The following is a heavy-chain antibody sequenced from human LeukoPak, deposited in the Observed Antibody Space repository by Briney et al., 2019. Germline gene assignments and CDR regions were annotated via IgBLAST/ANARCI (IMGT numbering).Heavy chain of an antibody. V-gene: IGHV4-59*08. CDR2: IYYTGST. D-gene: IGHD3-9*01. CDR1: GASMGDYY. Sequence: SETLSLTCTVSGASMGDYYWSWIRQPPGKGLEWIGYIYYTGSTNYNPSLKSRVTMSVDTSKNQISLKVSSVTAPDSAVYDCVTQVRYFGQNDYWGQAPLVTVSS. J-gene: IGHJ4*02. CDR3: VTQVRYFGQNDY.